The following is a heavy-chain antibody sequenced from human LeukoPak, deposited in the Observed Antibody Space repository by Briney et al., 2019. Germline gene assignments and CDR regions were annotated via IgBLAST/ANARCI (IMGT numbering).Heavy chain of an antibody. CDR1: GCTFTSYA. CDR2: IIPSFGTA. D-gene: IGHD3-16*01. Sequence: SVKVSCKASGCTFTSYAISWVRQAPGQGLEWMGRIIPSFGTANYAQKFQGRVTITGDKSTSTAYMELSSLRSEDTAVYYCARDLGGCSNYYGKDVWGQGTTVTV. V-gene: IGHV1-69*06. CDR3: ARDLGGCSNYYGKDV. J-gene: IGHJ6*01.